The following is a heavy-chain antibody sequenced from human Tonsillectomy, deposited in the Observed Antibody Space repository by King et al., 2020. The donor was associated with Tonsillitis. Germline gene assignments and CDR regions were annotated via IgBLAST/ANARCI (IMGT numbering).Heavy chain of an antibody. J-gene: IGHJ3*02. CDR1: GFTFSSYW. V-gene: IGHV3-7*01. D-gene: IGHD2-15*01. CDR3: ARWTKLLLDAFDI. Sequence: VQLVESGGGLVQPGGSLRLSCAASGFTFSSYWMTWIRQAPGKGLEWVANIKQEGNEMYYVDSVRGRFTISRDNAKNSLYLQMNSLRAEDTAVYYCARWTKLLLDAFDIWGQGTMVTVSS. CDR2: IKQEGNEM.